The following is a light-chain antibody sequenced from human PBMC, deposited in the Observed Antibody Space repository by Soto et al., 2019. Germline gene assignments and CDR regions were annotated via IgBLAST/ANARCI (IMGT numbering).Light chain of an antibody. CDR1: QDISKY. Sequence: DIQMTQSPSSLSASEGDRVTITCQASQDISKYLNWYQQKPGKAPKLLIYDASNLETGVPSRFSGSVSGTDFTFTISGLQPEDTATYYCQQYENPLLPFGGGTKVDIK. V-gene: IGKV1-33*01. CDR2: DAS. CDR3: QQYENPLLP. J-gene: IGKJ4*01.